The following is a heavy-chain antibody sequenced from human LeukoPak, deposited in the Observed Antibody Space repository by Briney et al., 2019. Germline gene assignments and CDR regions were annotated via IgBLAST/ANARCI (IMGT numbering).Heavy chain of an antibody. CDR3: ATNKREYCGGDCSKLPVY. Sequence: KPLETLSLTCTVSGGSISSSSYYWGWIRQPPGKGLEWIGSISYSGSTYYNPSLKSRVSISLDTSKKQISLKLSSVTAADSAVYYCATNKREYCGGDCSKLPVYWGQGTLVTVSS. J-gene: IGHJ4*02. V-gene: IGHV4-39*07. D-gene: IGHD2-21*02. CDR1: GGSISSSSYY. CDR2: ISYSGST.